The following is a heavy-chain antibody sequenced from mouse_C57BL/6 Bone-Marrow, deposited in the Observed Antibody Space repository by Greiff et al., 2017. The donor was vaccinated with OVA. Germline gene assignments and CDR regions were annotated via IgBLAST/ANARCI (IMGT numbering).Heavy chain of an antibody. V-gene: IGHV1-54*01. CDR2: INPGSGGT. Sequence: VQLQQSGAELVRPGPSVKVSCKASGYAFTNYLIEWVKQRPGQGLEWIGVINPGSGGTNYNEKFKGKATLTADKSSSTAYMQLSSLTSEDSAVYFCARKGYDGYYAMDYWGQGTSVTVSS. J-gene: IGHJ4*01. CDR1: GYAFTNYL. D-gene: IGHD2-3*01. CDR3: ARKGYDGYYAMDY.